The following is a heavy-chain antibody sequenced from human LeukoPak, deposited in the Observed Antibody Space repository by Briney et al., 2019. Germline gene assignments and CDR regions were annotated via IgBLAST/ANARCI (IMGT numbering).Heavy chain of an antibody. D-gene: IGHD3-9*01. CDR2: IYPGDSDT. CDR3: ARHQSYYDILTCTHYYYGMDV. Sequence: GESLKISCKGSGYSFTSYWNGWVRQMPGKGLEWMGIIYPGDSDTRYSPSFQGQVTISADKYIRTAYLQWSSLKASDTAMYYCARHQSYYDILTCTHYYYGMDVWGQGTTVTVSS. V-gene: IGHV5-51*01. CDR1: GYSFTSYW. J-gene: IGHJ6*02.